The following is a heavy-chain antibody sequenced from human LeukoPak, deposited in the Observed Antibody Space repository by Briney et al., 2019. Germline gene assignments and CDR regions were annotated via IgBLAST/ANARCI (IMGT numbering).Heavy chain of an antibody. V-gene: IGHV4-34*01. J-gene: IGHJ4*02. Sequence: SETLSLTCAVYGGSFSGYYRSWIRQPPGKGLEWIGEINHSGSTNYNPSLKSRVTISVDTSKNQFSLKLSSVTAADTAVYYCARDARVVLDYWGQGTLVTVSS. D-gene: IGHD2-2*01. CDR3: ARDARVVLDY. CDR2: INHSGST. CDR1: GGSFSGYY.